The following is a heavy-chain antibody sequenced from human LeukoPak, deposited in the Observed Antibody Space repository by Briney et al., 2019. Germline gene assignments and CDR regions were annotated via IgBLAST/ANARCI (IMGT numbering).Heavy chain of an antibody. CDR2: IKQDGSEK. Sequence: PGGSLRLSCAASGFTLSSYWMNWVRQAPGKGLEWVANIKQDGSEKYYVDSVKGRFTISRDNAKNSLYLQMNSLRAEDTAVYYCVRDNPRCCGVVPANIDDYWGQGTLVTVSS. J-gene: IGHJ4*02. CDR1: GFTLSSYW. CDR3: VRDNPRCCGVVPANIDDY. V-gene: IGHV3-7*01. D-gene: IGHD2-15*01.